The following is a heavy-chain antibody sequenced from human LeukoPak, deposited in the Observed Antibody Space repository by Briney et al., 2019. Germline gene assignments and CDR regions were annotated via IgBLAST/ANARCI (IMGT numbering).Heavy chain of an antibody. CDR3: ARWGESSALRVNAFDM. CDR1: GDSISHHY. J-gene: IGHJ3*02. Sequence: SETLSLTCTVSGDSISHHYYNWIRQPPGKGLEWIGFAHYSGNTFYNPSLNSRVTLSVDTSKNQFSLRLTSVTAADTAVYFCARWGESSALRVNAFDMWGQGTLVTVSS. CDR2: AHYSGNT. V-gene: IGHV4-59*11. D-gene: IGHD3-3*01.